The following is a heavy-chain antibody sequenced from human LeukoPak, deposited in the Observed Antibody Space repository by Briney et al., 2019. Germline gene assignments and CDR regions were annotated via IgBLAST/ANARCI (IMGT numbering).Heavy chain of an antibody. CDR1: GFTFTDFY. J-gene: IGHJ6*02. CDR3: ARERTLYVSGSGYGMDV. CDR2: ISRSSTDT. Sequence: GGSLRLSCAASGFTFTDFYMSWIRQAPGKGLEWLSDISRSSTDTNYADSVKGRFTISRDSSKNTLHLEMSSLRAEDTAVYFCARERTLYVSGSGYGMDVWGQGTTVTVSS. D-gene: IGHD3-10*01. V-gene: IGHV3-11*06.